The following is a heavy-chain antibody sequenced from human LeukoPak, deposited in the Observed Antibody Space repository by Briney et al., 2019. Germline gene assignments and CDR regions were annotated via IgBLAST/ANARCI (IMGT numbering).Heavy chain of an antibody. CDR3: AKDLGIGGSGF. CDR2: ISVSSDST. Sequence: PGGSLRLSCAASGFTFSSYGMHWVRQAPGKELEWVSAISVSSDSTYYADSVKGRFTVSRDNSRNTLYLQMNSLRADDTAVYYCAKDLGIGGSGFWGQGTLVTASS. V-gene: IGHV3-23*01. D-gene: IGHD3-10*01. CDR1: GFTFSSYG. J-gene: IGHJ4*02.